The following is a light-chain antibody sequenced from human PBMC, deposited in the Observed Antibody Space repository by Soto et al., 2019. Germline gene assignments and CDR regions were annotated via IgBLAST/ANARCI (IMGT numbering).Light chain of an antibody. CDR2: EVS. Sequence: QSALTQPASVSGSPGQSITISCTGTSSDVGGYNYVSWYQQHPGKAPKLMIYEVSNRPSGVSNPFSGSKFGNTASLTNSGLQAEDEADYYCSSYTSSSTLYGFGTVTKLTVL. J-gene: IGLJ1*01. V-gene: IGLV2-14*01. CDR1: SSDVGGYNY. CDR3: SSYTSSSTLYG.